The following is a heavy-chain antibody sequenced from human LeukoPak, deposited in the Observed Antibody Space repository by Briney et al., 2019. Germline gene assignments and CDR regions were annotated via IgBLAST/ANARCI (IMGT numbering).Heavy chain of an antibody. J-gene: IGHJ4*02. V-gene: IGHV3-23*01. CDR2: ISGSGGST. CDR3: AKDRVSNWNPLGN. CDR1: GFTFSGYA. Sequence: GGSLRLSCAASGFTFSGYAMSWVRQAPGKGLEWVSAISGSGGSTYYADSVKGRFTISRDNSKNTLYLQMNSLRAEDTAVYYCAKDRVSNWNPLGNWGQGTLVTVSS. D-gene: IGHD1-20*01.